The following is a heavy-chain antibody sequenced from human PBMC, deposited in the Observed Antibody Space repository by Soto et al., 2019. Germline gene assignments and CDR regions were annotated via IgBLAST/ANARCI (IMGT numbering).Heavy chain of an antibody. CDR3: AHLTTGGFYFDY. V-gene: IGHV2-5*02. Sequence: QITLKESGPTLVKPTQTLTLTCTFSGFSLRNSGVGVGWIRQPPGKAMEWLALIYWDDDKRYSPSLKSRLTITKDTSKNQVVLTMTHMDPVDTATYYCAHLTTGGFYFDYLGQGTMVTVSS. D-gene: IGHD4-17*01. CDR1: GFSLRNSGVG. J-gene: IGHJ4*02. CDR2: IYWDDDK.